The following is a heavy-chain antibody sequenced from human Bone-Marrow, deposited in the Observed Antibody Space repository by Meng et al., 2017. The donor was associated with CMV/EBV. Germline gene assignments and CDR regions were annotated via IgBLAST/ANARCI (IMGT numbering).Heavy chain of an antibody. CDR2: IKQDGSEK. V-gene: IGHV3-7*01. Sequence: GESLKISCAASGFTFSSYWMSWVRQAPGKGLEWVANIKQDGSEKYYVDSVKGRFTISRDNAKNSLYLQMNSLRAEDTAVYYCARDRLRYFDLWGRGNLVTVSS. D-gene: IGHD2-21*01. J-gene: IGHJ2*01. CDR3: ARDRLRYFDL. CDR1: GFTFSSYW.